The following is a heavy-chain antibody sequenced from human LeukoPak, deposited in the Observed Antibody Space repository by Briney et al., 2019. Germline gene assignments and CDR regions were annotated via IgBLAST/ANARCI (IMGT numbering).Heavy chain of an antibody. Sequence: GASVKVSCKASGYTFTSYGISGVRQAPGQGLEWMGRISAYNGNTNYAQKLQGRVTMTTDTSTSTAYMELRSLRSDDTAVYYCARDGHDYVWGSYRLNDYWGQGTPVTVSS. CDR1: GYTFTSYG. J-gene: IGHJ4*02. D-gene: IGHD3-16*02. CDR3: ARDGHDYVWGSYRLNDY. V-gene: IGHV1-18*01. CDR2: ISAYNGNT.